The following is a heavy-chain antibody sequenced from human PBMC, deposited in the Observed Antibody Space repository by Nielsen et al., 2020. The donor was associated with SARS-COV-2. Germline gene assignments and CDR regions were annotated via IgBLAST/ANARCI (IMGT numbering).Heavy chain of an antibody. D-gene: IGHD1-26*01. CDR2: ISYDGSNK. Sequence: GESLKISCAASGFTFSSYGMHWVRQAPGKGLEWVAVISYDGSNKYYADSVKGRFTISRDNSKNTLYLQMNSLRAEDTAVNYCAKDLGGSGSYNWFDPWGQGTLVTVSS. CDR3: AKDLGGSGSYNWFDP. CDR1: GFTFSSYG. J-gene: IGHJ5*02. V-gene: IGHV3-30*18.